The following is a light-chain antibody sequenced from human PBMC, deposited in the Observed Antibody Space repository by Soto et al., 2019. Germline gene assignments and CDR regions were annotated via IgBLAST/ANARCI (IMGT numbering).Light chain of an antibody. V-gene: IGKV3-20*01. CDR1: QSVSSSY. CDR2: GTS. Sequence: EIVLTQSPGTLSLSPGERATLSCRASQSVSSSYLAWYQQKPGQAPRLLIYGTSSRATGIPDRFSGSGSGTDFTLTIXRLEPEDFXVYFCQHYGGSPLVTFXXXTR. J-gene: IGKJ5*01. CDR3: QHYGGSPLVT.